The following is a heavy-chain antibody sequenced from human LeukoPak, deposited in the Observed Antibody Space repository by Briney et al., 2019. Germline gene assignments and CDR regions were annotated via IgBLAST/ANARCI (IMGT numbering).Heavy chain of an antibody. J-gene: IGHJ4*02. CDR1: GFTFSTYA. Sequence: PGGSLRLSCAASGFTFSTYAMSWVRQAPGKGLEWVSAISGSGGSTNYADSVKGRVTISRDNSKSTLYLQMNSLRAEDTAVYYCAKSSYYDSSGNYREYYFDYWGQGTLVTVSS. CDR3: AKSSYYDSSGNYREYYFDY. V-gene: IGHV3-23*01. D-gene: IGHD3-22*01. CDR2: ISGSGGST.